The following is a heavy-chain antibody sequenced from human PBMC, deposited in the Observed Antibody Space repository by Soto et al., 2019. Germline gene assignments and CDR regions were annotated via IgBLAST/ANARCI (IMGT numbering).Heavy chain of an antibody. J-gene: IGHJ4*02. Sequence: QVQLVQSGAEVKKPGSSVTVSCKASGGTFSSYTISWVRQAPGQGLEWMAGISPIFGTPIYAQKFQDRVTITADGSTLTAYMEMNRLTSEDTAVYYCARVVVGSRLSLDYWGQGTLVTTSS. D-gene: IGHD1-26*01. CDR1: GGTFSSYT. CDR3: ARVVVGSRLSLDY. CDR2: ISPIFGTP. V-gene: IGHV1-69*01.